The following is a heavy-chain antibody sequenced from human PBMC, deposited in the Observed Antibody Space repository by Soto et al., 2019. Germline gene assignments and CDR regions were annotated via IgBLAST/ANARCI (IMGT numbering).Heavy chain of an antibody. Sequence: GASVKVSCKASGYTFTGYYMHWVRQAPGQGLEWMGWINPNSGGTNYAQKFQGWVTMTRDTSISTAYMELSRLRSDDTAVYYCARSKQQLVYWFDPWGQGTLVTVSS. CDR2: INPNSGGT. CDR3: ARSKQQLVYWFDP. V-gene: IGHV1-2*04. CDR1: GYTFTGYY. D-gene: IGHD6-13*01. J-gene: IGHJ5*02.